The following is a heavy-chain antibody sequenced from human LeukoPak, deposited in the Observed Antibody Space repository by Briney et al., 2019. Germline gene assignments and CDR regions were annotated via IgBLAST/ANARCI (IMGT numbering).Heavy chain of an antibody. Sequence: SETLSLTCSDSGGSIRSYYWHWIRQAPGKGLEWIGYIYYSGSTNYNPSLKSRVTISVDTSKNQFSLKLTSVTAADTAVYYCARGVYYYYYYMDVWGKGTTVTVSS. CDR2: IYYSGST. CDR1: GGSIRSYY. J-gene: IGHJ6*03. V-gene: IGHV4-59*01. CDR3: ARGVYYYYYYMDV.